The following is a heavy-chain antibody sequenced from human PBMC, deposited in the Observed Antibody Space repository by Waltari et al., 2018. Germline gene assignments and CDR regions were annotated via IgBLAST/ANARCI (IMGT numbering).Heavy chain of an antibody. CDR2: INSDGSST. CDR3: ARGAIVGGGY. CDR1: GFTFSSYW. J-gene: IGHJ4*02. V-gene: IGHV3-74*01. Sequence: EVQLVESGGGLVQPGGSLRLSCAASGFTFSSYWMHWVRQAPGKGLVWVARINSDGSSTSYADCLKGRFTSSRDNAKNTLYLQMNSLRAEDTAVYYCARGAIVGGGYWGQGTLVTVSS. D-gene: IGHD3-16*01.